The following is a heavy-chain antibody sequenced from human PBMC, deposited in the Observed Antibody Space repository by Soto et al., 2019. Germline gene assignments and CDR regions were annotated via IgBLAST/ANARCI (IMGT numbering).Heavy chain of an antibody. CDR2: IIPIFGTA. D-gene: IGHD3-22*01. CDR3: ARGDVYYYDSSGYFHYFDY. J-gene: IGHJ4*02. V-gene: IGHV1-69*01. Sequence: QVQLVQSGAEVKKPGSSVKVSCKASGGTFSSYAISWVRQAPGQGLEWMGVIIPIFGTANYAQKFQGRVTITADESTSTAYMELRSLRSEDTAVYYCARGDVYYYDSSGYFHYFDYWGQGTLVTVSS. CDR1: GGTFSSYA.